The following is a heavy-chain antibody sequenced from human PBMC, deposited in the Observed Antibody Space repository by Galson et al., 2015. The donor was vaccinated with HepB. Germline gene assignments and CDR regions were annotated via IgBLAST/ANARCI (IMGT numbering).Heavy chain of an antibody. CDR2: IRTQANSYAT. CDR1: GFTFSGSD. D-gene: IGHD2-15*01. J-gene: IGHJ6*02. Sequence: SLRLSCAASGFTFSGSDMHWVRQASGKGLEWIGRIRTQANSYATTYSASVKGRFTISRDDSKNTAYLQMNSLKIEDTAVYYCTNDSLGYIGAWGQGTTVTVSS. V-gene: IGHV3-73*01. CDR3: TNDSLGYIGA.